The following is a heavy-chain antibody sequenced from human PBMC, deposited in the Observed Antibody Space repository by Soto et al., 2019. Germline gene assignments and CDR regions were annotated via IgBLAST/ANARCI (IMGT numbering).Heavy chain of an antibody. CDR3: ARVPYGSGTYYWFDP. V-gene: IGHV1-3*01. Sequence: ASVKVSCKASGYTFTSYAMPWVRQAPGQRLEWMGWINAGNGNTKYSQKFQGRVTITRDTSASTAYMELSSLRSEDTAVYYCARVPYGSGTYYWFDPWGQGTLVTVSS. J-gene: IGHJ5*02. CDR1: GYTFTSYA. CDR2: INAGNGNT. D-gene: IGHD3-10*01.